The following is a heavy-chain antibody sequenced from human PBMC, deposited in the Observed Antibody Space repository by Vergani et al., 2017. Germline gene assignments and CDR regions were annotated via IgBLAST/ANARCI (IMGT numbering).Heavy chain of an antibody. J-gene: IGHJ4*02. D-gene: IGHD3-9*01. V-gene: IGHV1-69*08. CDR1: GGTFSSYT. CDR3: AIDSHDILTGYYRYFDY. CDR2: IIPILGIA. Sequence: QVQLVQSGAEVKKPGSSVKVSCKASGGTFSSYTISWVRQAPGQGLEWMGRIIPILGIANCAQKFQGRVTITADKSTSTAYMELSSLRSEDTAVYYCAIDSHDILTGYYRYFDYWGQGTLVTVSS.